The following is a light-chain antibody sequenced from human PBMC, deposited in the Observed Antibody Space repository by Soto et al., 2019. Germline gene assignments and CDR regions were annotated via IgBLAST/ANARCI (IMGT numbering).Light chain of an antibody. CDR2: DVT. CDR1: SSDVGGYNY. V-gene: IGLV2-14*01. J-gene: IGLJ2*01. CDR3: SSYASSSTLVL. Sequence: ALTQPASVSESPGQSITIPCAGTSSDVGGYNYVSWYQQYPGKAPKLIIYDVTNRPSGVSNRFSGSKSGNTASLTISGLQAEDEANYYCSSYASSSTLVLFGGGTKLTVL.